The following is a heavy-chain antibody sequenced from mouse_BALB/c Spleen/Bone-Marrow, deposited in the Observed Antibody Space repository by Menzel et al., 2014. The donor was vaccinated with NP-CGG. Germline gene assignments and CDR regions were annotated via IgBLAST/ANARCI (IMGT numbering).Heavy chain of an antibody. CDR1: GFSFSTYA. D-gene: IGHD3-2*01. CDR2: INSGGSYT. J-gene: IGHJ2*01. V-gene: IGHV5-9-4*01. CDR3: ARLDSSGSNYFDY. Sequence: EVMLVESGGGLVKPGGSLKLACAASGFSFSTYAMSWVRQSPEKRLEWVATINSGGSYTYYPDTVTGRFTISRDNAKNTLYLEMSSLRSEGAAMYYCARLDSSGSNYFDYWGQGTTLTVSS.